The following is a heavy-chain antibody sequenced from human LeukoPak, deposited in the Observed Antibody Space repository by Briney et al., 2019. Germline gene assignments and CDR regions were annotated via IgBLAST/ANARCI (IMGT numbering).Heavy chain of an antibody. CDR3: ATPAAGPGAEYSLY. V-gene: IGHV3-21*01. CDR1: GFTVSSND. Sequence: GGSLRLSCAASGFTVSSNDMSWVRQAPGKGLEWVSSIDFTSRYIYNADSVKGRFTTSRDNAKNSLDLQMNSLKVEDTAVYYCATPAAGPGAEYSLYWGQGTLVIVSS. CDR2: IDFTSRYI. J-gene: IGHJ1*01. D-gene: IGHD6-13*01.